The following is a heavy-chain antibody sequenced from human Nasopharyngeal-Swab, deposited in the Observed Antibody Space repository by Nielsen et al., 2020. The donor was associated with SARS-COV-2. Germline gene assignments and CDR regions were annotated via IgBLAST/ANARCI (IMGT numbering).Heavy chain of an antibody. D-gene: IGHD6-13*01. CDR2: TYYRSKWYI. V-gene: IGHV6-1*01. Sequence: SQTLSLTCAISGDSVSSNSAAWNWIRQSPSKGLEWLGRTYYRSKWYIDYAVSVKSRIIINPDTSNNQFSLQVNSVTPVDTAVYYCAREETLLYSSSWRGYYFDYWGQGTLVTVSS. CDR3: AREETLLYSSSWRGYYFDY. J-gene: IGHJ4*02. CDR1: GDSVSSNSAA.